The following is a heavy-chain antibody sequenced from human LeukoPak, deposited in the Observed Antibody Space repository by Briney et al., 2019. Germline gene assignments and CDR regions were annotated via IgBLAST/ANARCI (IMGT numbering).Heavy chain of an antibody. CDR1: GGSISSSSYY. J-gene: IGHJ3*02. D-gene: IGHD7-27*01. CDR3: ARVYTGWGRAFDI. V-gene: IGHV4-39*07. CDR2: IYHSGSI. Sequence: PSETLSLTCTVSGGSISSSSYYWGWIRQPPGKGPEWIGYIYHSGSIYYNPSLKSRVTISVDRSKNQFSLKLSSVTAADTAVYYCARVYTGWGRAFDIWGQGTMVTVSS.